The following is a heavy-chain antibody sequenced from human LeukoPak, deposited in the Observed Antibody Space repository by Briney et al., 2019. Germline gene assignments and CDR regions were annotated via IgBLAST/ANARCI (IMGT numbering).Heavy chain of an antibody. CDR1: GGTFSSYA. J-gene: IGHJ5*02. V-gene: IGHV1-69*05. D-gene: IGHD6-13*01. CDR3: ARVGFIAAAGHFDP. Sequence: ASVKVSCKASGGTFSSYAISWVRQAPGQGLEWMGGIIPIFGTANYAQKFQGRVTITTDESTSTAYMELSSLRSEDTAVYYCARVGFIAAAGHFDPWGQGTLVTVSS. CDR2: IIPIFGTA.